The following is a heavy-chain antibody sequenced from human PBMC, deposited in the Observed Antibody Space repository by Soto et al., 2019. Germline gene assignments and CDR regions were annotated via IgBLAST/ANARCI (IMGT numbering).Heavy chain of an antibody. CDR2: ISAYNGNT. V-gene: IGHV1-18*01. Sequence: GASVKVCCKASGYTFTSYDINWVRQANGQGLEWMGWISAYNGNTNYAQKLQGRVTMTTDTSTSTAYMELRSLRSDDTAVYYCARDYDYSTDDMAVWGHGTTVTVSS. CDR3: ARDYDYSTDDMAV. D-gene: IGHD4-4*01. CDR1: GYTFTSYD. J-gene: IGHJ6*02.